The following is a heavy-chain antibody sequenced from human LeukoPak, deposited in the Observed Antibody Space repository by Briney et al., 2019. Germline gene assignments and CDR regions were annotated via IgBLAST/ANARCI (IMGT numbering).Heavy chain of an antibody. J-gene: IGHJ3*01. V-gene: IGHV3-7*01. CDR1: GFTFGDYA. Sequence: GGSLRLSCTASGFTFGDYAMSWVRQAPGKGLEWVANIKQDGSEINYVDSVRGRFTISRDNAKNSLDLQMNSLRAEDTAVYYCARDRSSGWYFAFDFWGQGTMVTVSS. CDR3: ARDRSSGWYFAFDF. CDR2: IKQDGSEI. D-gene: IGHD6-19*01.